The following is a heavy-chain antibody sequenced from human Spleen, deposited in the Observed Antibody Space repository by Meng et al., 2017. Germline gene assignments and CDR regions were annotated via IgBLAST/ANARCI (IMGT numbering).Heavy chain of an antibody. CDR3: ARKAGNCISTTCYSLDY. V-gene: IGHV1-2*06. Sequence: ASVKVSCKASGYSFTGYYIHWVRQAPGQGLEWMGRINPNSGGANYAQNFQGRVTMTSDMSISTTYMELSRLTSDDAAVYFCARKAGNCISTTCYSLDYWGQGTLVTVSS. D-gene: IGHD2-2*01. CDR2: INPNSGGA. CDR1: GYSFTGYY. J-gene: IGHJ4*02.